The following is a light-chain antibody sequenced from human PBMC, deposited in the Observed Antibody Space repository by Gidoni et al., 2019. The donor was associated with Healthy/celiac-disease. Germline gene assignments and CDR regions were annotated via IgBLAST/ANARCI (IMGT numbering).Light chain of an antibody. J-gene: IGLJ2*01. CDR3: CSYAGSYTFVV. CDR1: SSDVGGYNY. V-gene: IGLV2-11*01. CDR2: DVS. Sequence: QPRSVSGSPGQSVTISCTGTSSDVGGYNYVSWYQQHPGKAPKLMIYDVSKRPSGVPDRFSGSKSGNTASLTISGLQAEDEADYYCCSYAGSYTFVVFGGGTKLTVL.